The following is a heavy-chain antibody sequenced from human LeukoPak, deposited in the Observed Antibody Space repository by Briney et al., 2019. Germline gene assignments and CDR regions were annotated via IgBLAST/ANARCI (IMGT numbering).Heavy chain of an antibody. V-gene: IGHV3-30*04. CDR1: GFTFSLYA. Sequence: GGSLRLSCAASGFTFSLYAMHWVRQAPGKGLAWVAVISYDGSNKYSADSVKGRFTISKDNTRNPVYLQMNSLRAEDTAVYYCARDLLQYGSESYYSPYGYWGQGTLVTDSS. CDR3: ARDLLQYGSESYYSPYGY. CDR2: ISYDGSNK. J-gene: IGHJ4*02. D-gene: IGHD3-10*01.